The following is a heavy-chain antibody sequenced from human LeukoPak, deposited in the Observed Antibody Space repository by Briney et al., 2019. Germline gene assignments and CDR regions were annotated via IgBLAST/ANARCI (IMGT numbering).Heavy chain of an antibody. CDR3: ARLYSSSSFNFDY. Sequence: SQTLSLTCTVSGGSISSGGYYWSWIRQPPGKGLEWIGYIYHSGSTYYNPSLKSRVTISVDKSKNQFSLKLSSVTAADTAVYYCARLYSSSSFNFDYWGQGTLVTVSS. J-gene: IGHJ4*02. V-gene: IGHV4-30-2*01. CDR1: GGSISSGGYY. D-gene: IGHD6-6*01. CDR2: IYHSGST.